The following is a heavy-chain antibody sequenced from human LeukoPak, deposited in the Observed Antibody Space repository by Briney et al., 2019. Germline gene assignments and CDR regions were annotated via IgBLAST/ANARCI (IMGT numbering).Heavy chain of an antibody. J-gene: IGHJ5*02. D-gene: IGHD3-10*01. CDR2: VYTSGTT. CDR3: ARGFGHP. V-gene: IGHV4-4*07. CDR1: GGSISGYY. Sequence: PSPTLSLTCTVSGGSISGYYWSWFRQPAGKGLEWIGRVYTSGTTNYNPSLKSRVTMSIDTSKNQFSLKLTSVTAADTAVYYCARGFGHPWGQGTLVTVSS.